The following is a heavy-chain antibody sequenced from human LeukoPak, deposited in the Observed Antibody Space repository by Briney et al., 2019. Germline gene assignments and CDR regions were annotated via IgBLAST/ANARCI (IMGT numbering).Heavy chain of an antibody. CDR1: GGSISSSGYY. J-gene: IGHJ4*02. CDR2: ISYSGST. Sequence: SETLSLTCVVSGGSISSSGYYWAWVRQPPGKGLEWIGSISYSGSTYSNSSLKSRVTISVDMSKNQFSLRLSSVTAADTAVYYCARKSIATAGRKPYDYWDQGTLVTVSS. CDR3: ARKSIATAGRKPYDY. V-gene: IGHV4-39*07. D-gene: IGHD6-13*01.